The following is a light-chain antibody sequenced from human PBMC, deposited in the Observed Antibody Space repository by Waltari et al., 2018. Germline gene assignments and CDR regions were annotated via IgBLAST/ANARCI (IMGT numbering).Light chain of an antibody. CDR2: DVS. J-gene: IGLJ3*02. CDR3: SSYISSSTLEV. Sequence: QSALTQPASVSGSPGQSITISCTGTSSDVGGYNYVSWYQQHPGKAPKLMIFDVSIRPSRVSNRFSGSTPGNPASLTISGLQAEDEDDYYCSSYISSSTLEVFGGGTRLTVL. CDR1: SSDVGGYNY. V-gene: IGLV2-14*03.